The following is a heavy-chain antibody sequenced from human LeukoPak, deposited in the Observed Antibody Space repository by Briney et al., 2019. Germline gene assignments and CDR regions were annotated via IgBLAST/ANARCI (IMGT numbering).Heavy chain of an antibody. J-gene: IGHJ6*02. CDR2: ISAYNGNT. Sequence: ASVKVSCKASGYTFTSYGISWVRQAPGQGLEWMGWISAYNGNTNYAQKLQGRVTMTTDTSTSTAYMELRSLRSDDTAVYYCARGGIQTYCYGSGSYYKSQTYYYYGMDVWGQGTTVTVSS. CDR3: ARGGIQTYCYGSGSYYKSQTYYYYGMDV. D-gene: IGHD3-10*01. CDR1: GYTFTSYG. V-gene: IGHV1-18*01.